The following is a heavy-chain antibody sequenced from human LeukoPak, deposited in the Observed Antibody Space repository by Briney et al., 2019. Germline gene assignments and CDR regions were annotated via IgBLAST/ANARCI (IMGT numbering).Heavy chain of an antibody. CDR1: GGSISSSSYY. J-gene: IGHJ4*02. CDR3: ARLRSYYDILTGYTYYFDY. Sequence: PSETLSLTCTVSGGSISSSSYYWGWIRQPPGKGLEWIGSIYYSGSTYYNPSLKSRVTISVDTSKNQFSLNLTSVTAADTAVYYCARLRSYYDILTGYTYYFDYWGQGTLVTVSS. CDR2: IYYSGST. D-gene: IGHD3-9*01. V-gene: IGHV4-39*01.